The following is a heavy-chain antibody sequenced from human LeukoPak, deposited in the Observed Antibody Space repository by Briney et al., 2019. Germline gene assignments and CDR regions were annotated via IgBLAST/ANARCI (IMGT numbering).Heavy chain of an antibody. Sequence: GGSLRLSCAASGFTFSSHWMSWVRQAPGKGLEWVANIKKDGSEKYYVDSVKGRFTISRDNAKNTLYLQMNSLRAEDTAVYYCAKDLHYGSADYWGQGTLVTVSS. D-gene: IGHD3-10*01. J-gene: IGHJ4*02. CDR3: AKDLHYGSADY. V-gene: IGHV3-7*01. CDR2: IKKDGSEK. CDR1: GFTFSSHW.